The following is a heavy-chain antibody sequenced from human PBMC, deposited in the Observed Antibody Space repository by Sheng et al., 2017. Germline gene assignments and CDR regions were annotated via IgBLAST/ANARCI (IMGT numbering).Heavy chain of an antibody. J-gene: IGHJ5*01. V-gene: IGHV4-39*07. Sequence: QLHLQESGPELMKPSETLSLTCSVSGASISSITYHWAWSRQAPGKGLEWIGSIHYSGSVYYNPSLKSRVTISADTSKTQLSLKLTSVTAADTAVYFCASHLIIGTTLHNWFDSRGQGTLVTVSS. CDR2: IHYSGSV. D-gene: IGHD1-20*01. CDR1: GASISSITYH. CDR3: ASHLIIGTTLHNWFDS.